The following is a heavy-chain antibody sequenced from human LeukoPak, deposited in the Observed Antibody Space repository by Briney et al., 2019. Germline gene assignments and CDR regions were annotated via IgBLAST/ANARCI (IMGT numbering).Heavy chain of an antibody. D-gene: IGHD3-22*01. CDR3: ARAHPYYYDSSGYLKYYFDY. CDR2: IYSGGST. J-gene: IGHJ4*02. CDR1: GFTVSSNY. V-gene: IGHV3-66*01. Sequence: GGSLRLSCAASGFTVSSNYMSWVRQAPGKGLEWVSVIYSGGSTYYADSVKGRFTISRDNSKNTLYLQMNSLRAEDTAVYYCARAHPYYYDSSGYLKYYFDYWGQGTPVTVSS.